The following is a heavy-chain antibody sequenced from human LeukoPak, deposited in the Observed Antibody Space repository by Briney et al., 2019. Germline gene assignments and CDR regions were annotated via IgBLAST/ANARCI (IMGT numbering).Heavy chain of an antibody. Sequence: GSLRLSCAASGFTFSSYEMNWVRQAPGKGLEWVSYISSSGSTIYYADSVKGRFTISRDNAKNSLYLQMNSLRAEDTAVYYCARLVAVAAFDYWGQGTLVTVSS. CDR2: ISSSGSTI. CDR1: GFTFSSYE. D-gene: IGHD6-19*01. J-gene: IGHJ4*02. V-gene: IGHV3-48*03. CDR3: ARLVAVAAFDY.